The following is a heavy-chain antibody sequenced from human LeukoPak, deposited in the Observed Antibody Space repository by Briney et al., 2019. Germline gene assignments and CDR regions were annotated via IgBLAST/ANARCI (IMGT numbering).Heavy chain of an antibody. V-gene: IGHV4-39*02. CDR2: IYYSGST. Sequence: PSETLSLTCTVSGGSISSSSYYWGWIRQPPGKGLEWIGSIYYSGSTYYNPSLKSRVTISVDTSKNQFSLKLSSVTAADTAVYYCARDNRPAAFLGGAFDIWGQGTMVTVSS. CDR3: ARDNRPAAFLGGAFDI. J-gene: IGHJ3*02. CDR1: GGSISSSSYY. D-gene: IGHD2-2*01.